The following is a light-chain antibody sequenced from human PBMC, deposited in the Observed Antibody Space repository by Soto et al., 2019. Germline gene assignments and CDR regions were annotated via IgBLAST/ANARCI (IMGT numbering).Light chain of an antibody. V-gene: IGKV1-27*01. CDR3: QKYNSGLIT. J-gene: IGKJ5*01. CDR1: QAIDSW. CDR2: GAY. Sequence: DIQMTQSPSSVSASVGDRVTITCRASQAIDSWLAWYQQKPGKVPKLLIYGAYTLQSGVPSRFSGSGSGTDFTLTISSLQPEDVAIYYCQKYNSGLITFGQGTRLEIK.